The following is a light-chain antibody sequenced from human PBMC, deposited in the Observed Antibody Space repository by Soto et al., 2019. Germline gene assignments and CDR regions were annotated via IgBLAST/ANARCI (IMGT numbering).Light chain of an antibody. J-gene: IGKJ5*01. CDR3: QQRSNWPPIP. CDR2: AAS. CDR1: QSVRSSC. Sequence: EIMLTHSPRALSLYRGATATSCFRAIQSVRSSCLAWYQQKPGQAPRLLIYAASSRATGIPARFSGSGSGTDFTLTISSLEPEDFAVYYCQQRSNWPPIPFGQGTRLEIK. V-gene: IGKV3D-20*02.